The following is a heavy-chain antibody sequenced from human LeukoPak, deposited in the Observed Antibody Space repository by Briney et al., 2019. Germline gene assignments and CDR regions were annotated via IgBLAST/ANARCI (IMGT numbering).Heavy chain of an antibody. CDR3: ARYAFNWNSVFDY. J-gene: IGHJ4*01. CDR1: GGSISSYY. D-gene: IGHD1/OR15-1a*01. V-gene: IGHV4-59*08. Sequence: SETLSLTCTVSGGSISSYYWGWIRQPPGKGLEWIGYIHYSGSTNYNPSLKSRVTISADTSKNQFSLKLSSVTAADTAVYYCARYAFNWNSVFDYWGQGTLVTVSS. CDR2: IHYSGST.